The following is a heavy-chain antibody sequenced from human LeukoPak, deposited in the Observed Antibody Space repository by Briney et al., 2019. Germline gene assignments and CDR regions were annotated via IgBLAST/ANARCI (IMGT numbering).Heavy chain of an antibody. CDR3: AKGYDYVWGSFRNNWFDP. Sequence: PGGSLRLSCAASGFTFSSYEMNWVRQAPGKGLEWVSYISSSGSTIYYADSVKGRFTISRDNAKNSLYLQMNSLRAEDTALYYCAKGYDYVWGSFRNNWFDPWGQGTLVTVSP. CDR2: ISSSGSTI. D-gene: IGHD3-16*02. J-gene: IGHJ5*02. CDR1: GFTFSSYE. V-gene: IGHV3-48*03.